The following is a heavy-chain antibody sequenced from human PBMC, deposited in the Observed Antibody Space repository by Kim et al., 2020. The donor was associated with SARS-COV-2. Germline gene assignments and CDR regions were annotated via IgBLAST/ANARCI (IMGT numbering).Heavy chain of an antibody. CDR2: ISSSSSYI. Sequence: GGSLRLSCAASGFTFSSYSMNWVRQAPGKGLEWVSSISSSSSYIYYADSVKGRFTISRDNAKNSLYLQMNSLRAEDTAVYYCARALTTGSYYADFDYWGQGTLVTVSS. CDR3: ARALTTGSYYADFDY. CDR1: GFTFSSYS. J-gene: IGHJ4*02. D-gene: IGHD1-26*01. V-gene: IGHV3-21*01.